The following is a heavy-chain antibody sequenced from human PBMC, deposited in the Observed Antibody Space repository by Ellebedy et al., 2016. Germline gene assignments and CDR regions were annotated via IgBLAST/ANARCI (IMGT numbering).Heavy chain of an antibody. Sequence: SETLSLTCTASGGSISNYYWSWVRQSPGKGLEWIGYINYSGVSKYHPSLKSRATMSVETSRNEISLKLTSVTAADTAVYYCAREGITLFGLLLSPGSLDVWGQGTTVTVSS. D-gene: IGHD3/OR15-3a*01. J-gene: IGHJ6*02. V-gene: IGHV4-59*12. CDR1: GGSISNYY. CDR2: INYSGVS. CDR3: AREGITLFGLLLSPGSLDV.